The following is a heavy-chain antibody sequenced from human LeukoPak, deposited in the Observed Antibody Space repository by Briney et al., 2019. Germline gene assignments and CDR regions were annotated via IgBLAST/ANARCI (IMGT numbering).Heavy chain of an antibody. CDR1: GYTFTSYY. D-gene: IGHD6-13*01. CDR2: INPSGGST. CDR3: ARVGAAAGLDAFDI. Sequence: GASVKVSCKASGYTFTSYYMHWVRQAPGQGLEWMGIINPSGGSTNYAQKLQGRVTMTTDTSTSTAYMELRSLRSDDTAAYYCARVGAAAGLDAFDIWGQGTMVTVSS. V-gene: IGHV1-46*01. J-gene: IGHJ3*02.